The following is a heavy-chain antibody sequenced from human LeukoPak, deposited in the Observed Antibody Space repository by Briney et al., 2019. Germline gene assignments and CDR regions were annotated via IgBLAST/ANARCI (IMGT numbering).Heavy chain of an antibody. J-gene: IGHJ6*02. Sequence: KSLRLSCSTSGITLNTQGLHWVRQVPGKGLEWVTLISPDGNKKYYADSVKGRFTISRDNSKNTVYLQMNSLKTEDTAIYYCAKVRSSGWHEPYHYYGMDVWGQGTTVIVSS. CDR1: GITLNTQG. V-gene: IGHV3-30*18. CDR2: ISPDGNKK. D-gene: IGHD6-19*01. CDR3: AKVRSSGWHEPYHYYGMDV.